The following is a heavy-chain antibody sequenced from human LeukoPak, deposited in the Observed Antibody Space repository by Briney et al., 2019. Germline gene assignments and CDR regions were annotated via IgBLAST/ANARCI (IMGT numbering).Heavy chain of an antibody. CDR2: INPNSGGT. CDR1: GYTFTGYY. CDR3: ARDIVMVTYGFDP. Sequence: GASVKVSCKASGYTFTGYYMHWVRQAPGQGLEWMGWINPNSGGTNYAQKFQGRVTMTRDTSISTAYMELSRLRSDDTAVYYCARDIVMVTYGFDPWGQGTLVTVSS. J-gene: IGHJ5*02. D-gene: IGHD5-18*01. V-gene: IGHV1-2*02.